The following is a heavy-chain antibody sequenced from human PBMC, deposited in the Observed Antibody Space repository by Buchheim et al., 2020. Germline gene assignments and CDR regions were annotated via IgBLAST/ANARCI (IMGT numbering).Heavy chain of an antibody. CDR2: INREGTTT. CDR3: VRDMYGSGDY. V-gene: IGHV3-74*01. D-gene: IGHD3-10*01. Sequence: EVQLVESGGGLVQPGGSLRLSCSAPGFPFSIYWMHWVRQAPGKGLAWVSHINREGTTTNYADSVRGRFTISRDNGKNTLYLQMNNLRAEDTAVYYCVRDMYGSGDYWGQGTL. J-gene: IGHJ4*02. CDR1: GFPFSIYW.